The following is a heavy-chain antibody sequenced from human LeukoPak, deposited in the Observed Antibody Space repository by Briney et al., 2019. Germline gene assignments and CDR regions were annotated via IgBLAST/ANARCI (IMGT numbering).Heavy chain of an antibody. J-gene: IGHJ4*02. CDR1: GGSISSSHHY. CDR3: VRRVAGSSYRDY. V-gene: IGHV4-39*01. Sequence: PSETLSLTCTVSGGSISSSHHYWGRIRQPPGKGLEWIGNILYSGSTNYNPSLKSRVTISVDTSKNQFSLKLSSVTAADTADYYCVRRVAGSSYRDYWGQGTLVTVSS. D-gene: IGHD3-22*01. CDR2: ILYSGST.